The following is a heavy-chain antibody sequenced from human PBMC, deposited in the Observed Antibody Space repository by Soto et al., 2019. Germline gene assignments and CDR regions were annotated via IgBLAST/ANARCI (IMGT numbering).Heavy chain of an antibody. CDR2: IYYSGST. CDR3: ARVWGGAFDI. J-gene: IGHJ3*02. CDR1: GGPIRTYY. D-gene: IGHD3-10*01. Sequence: SENPSNLCTVSGGPIRTYYWSWIRQPPGKGREWIEYIYYSGSTNYNPSLKSRVTISVDTSKNQFSLKLSSVTAADTAVYYCARVWGGAFDIWGQGTMVT. V-gene: IGHV4-59*01.